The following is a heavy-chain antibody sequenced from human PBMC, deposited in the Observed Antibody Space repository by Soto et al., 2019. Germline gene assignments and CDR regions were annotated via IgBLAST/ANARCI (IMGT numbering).Heavy chain of an antibody. J-gene: IGHJ3*02. CDR1: GFTVSNTY. CDR3: ARVRYSGIDAFDI. D-gene: IGHD1-26*01. Sequence: GGSLRLSCAASGFTVSNTYMTWVRQPPGKGLECVSVIYTAGGTNYADSVKGRFIISRDNSKNTLYLQMNSLRAEDTAVYYCARVRYSGIDAFDIWGQGTMVTVSS. CDR2: IYTAGGT. V-gene: IGHV3-53*01.